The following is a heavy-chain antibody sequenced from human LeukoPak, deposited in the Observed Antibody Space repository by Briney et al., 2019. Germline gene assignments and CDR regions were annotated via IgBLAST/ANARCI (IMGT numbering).Heavy chain of an antibody. D-gene: IGHD3-9*01. J-gene: IGHJ5*02. V-gene: IGHV4-61*02. CDR1: GGSISSGSYY. CDR2: IYTSGST. CDR3: ARVNYDILTGYENWFDP. Sequence: SETLSLTCTVSGGSISSGSYYWSWIRQPAGKGLEWIGRIYTSGSTNYNPSLKSRVTISVDTSKNQFSLKLSSVTAADTAVYYCARVNYDILTGYENWFDPWGQGTLVTVSS.